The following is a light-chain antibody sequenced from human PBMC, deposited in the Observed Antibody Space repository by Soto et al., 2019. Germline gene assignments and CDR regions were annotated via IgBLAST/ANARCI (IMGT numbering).Light chain of an antibody. V-gene: IGKV3D-20*02. Sequence: EFVLTQSPGTLSLSPGERATLSCRASQTVRNNYLAWYQQKLGQAPRLLIYDASNRAIGVPARFSGSGSGTDFTLTISSLEPEDFAVYYCQQRSNGQVTFGGGTKVDIK. CDR2: DAS. CDR1: QTVRNNY. J-gene: IGKJ4*01. CDR3: QQRSNGQVT.